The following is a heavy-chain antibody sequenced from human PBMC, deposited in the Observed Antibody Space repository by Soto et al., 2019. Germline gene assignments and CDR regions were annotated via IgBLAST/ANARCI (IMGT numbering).Heavy chain of an antibody. CDR3: ARFSYSSGFYGEVYGMDF. V-gene: IGHV4-34*01. CDR2: INHSGST. CDR1: GGSFSGYY. Sequence: SETLSLTCAVYGGSFSGYYWSWIRQPPGKGLEWIGEINHSGSTNYNPSLKSRVTISVDTSKNQFSLKLSSVTAADTAVYYCARFSYSSGFYGEVYGMDFWGQGTTVTVSS. D-gene: IGHD3-22*01. J-gene: IGHJ6*02.